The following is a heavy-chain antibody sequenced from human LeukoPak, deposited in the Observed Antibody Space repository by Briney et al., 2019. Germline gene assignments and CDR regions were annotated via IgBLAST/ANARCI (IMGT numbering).Heavy chain of an antibody. CDR2: KNPDGGQE. Sequence: PGGSLRLSCAASGFIFSSYYMSWVRQAPGKGLECVAHKNPDGGQEPCVDSVKGRFTVSRDNAKNSVFLQMNGLRVKDTAMYYCARWRGQQSEFDLWGQGTLVTVSS. CDR1: GFIFSSYY. CDR3: ARWRGQQSEFDL. V-gene: IGHV3-7*01. D-gene: IGHD6-13*01. J-gene: IGHJ4*02.